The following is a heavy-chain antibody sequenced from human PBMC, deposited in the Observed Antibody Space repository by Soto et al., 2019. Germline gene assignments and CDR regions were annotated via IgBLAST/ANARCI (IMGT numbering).Heavy chain of an antibody. J-gene: IGHJ4*02. CDR3: ARSSSVWDSSNDFDY. Sequence: SETLSLTCTVSGGSISSSSYYWGWIRQPPGKGLEWIGSIYYSGSTYYNPSLKSRVTISVDTSKNQFSLKLSSVTAADTAVYYCARSSSVWDSSNDFDYWRQGTLVTGS. CDR1: GGSISSSSYY. D-gene: IGHD3-22*01. CDR2: IYYSGST. V-gene: IGHV4-39*01.